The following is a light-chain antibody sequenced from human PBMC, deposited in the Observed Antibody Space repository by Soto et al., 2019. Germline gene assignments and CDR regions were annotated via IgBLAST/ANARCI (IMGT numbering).Light chain of an antibody. Sequence: DIVMTQSPDSLAVSLGERATINCKSSQSVLSSSNNKNYLAWYQQKPGQPPKLLIYWASTRESGVPDRFSGRGSGTDFTLTISSLQHEDVAVCYCQQYYSCPETFRQGTKLDIK. CDR1: QSVLSSSNNKNY. CDR2: WAS. V-gene: IGKV4-1*01. CDR3: QQYYSCPET. J-gene: IGKJ1*01.